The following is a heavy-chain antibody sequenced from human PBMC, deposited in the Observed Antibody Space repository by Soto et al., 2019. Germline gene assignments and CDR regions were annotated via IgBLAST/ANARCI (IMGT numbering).Heavy chain of an antibody. Sequence: GGSLRLSCSASGFTFSIHAMHWVRQAPGKGLEHVSSISEKAIYTYYADSVKGRFTVSRDNSRNTLYLQMSSLRPEDTAIYYCAKDKTGTTPVADYWGQGTLVTVSS. V-gene: IGHV3-64D*06. CDR2: ISEKAIYT. D-gene: IGHD1-1*01. CDR3: AKDKTGTTPVADY. CDR1: GFTFSIHA. J-gene: IGHJ4*02.